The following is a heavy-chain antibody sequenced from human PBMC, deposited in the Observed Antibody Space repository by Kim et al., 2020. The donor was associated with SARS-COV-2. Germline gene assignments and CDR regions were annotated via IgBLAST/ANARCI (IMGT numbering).Heavy chain of an antibody. J-gene: IGHJ4*02. CDR1: GFTFSSYG. CDR3: ARHLWYSSSWYFDY. CDR2: IWYDGSNK. D-gene: IGHD6-13*01. V-gene: IGHV3-33*01. Sequence: GGSLRLSCAASGFTFSSYGMHWVRQAPGKGLEWVAVIWYDGSNKYYADSVKGRFTISRDNSKNTLYLQMNSLRAEDTAVYYCARHLWYSSSWYFDYWGQGTLVTVSS.